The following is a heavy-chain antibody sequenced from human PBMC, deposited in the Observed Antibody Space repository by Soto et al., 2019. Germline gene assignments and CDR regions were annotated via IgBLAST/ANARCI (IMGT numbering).Heavy chain of an antibody. J-gene: IGHJ4*02. CDR1: GSTFSNYG. Sequence: VQLVESGGGVVQPGRSLRLSCVASGSTFSNYGMHWVRQAPGKGPEWVAVIWYDGSNKDYGESVKGRFTISRDNSKNTLYLDLNSLRSEDTAVYYCATDGGSHGPSYFDSWGQGRLVIVSS. CDR3: ATDGGSHGPSYFDS. V-gene: IGHV3-33*01. CDR2: IWYDGSNK. D-gene: IGHD2-15*01.